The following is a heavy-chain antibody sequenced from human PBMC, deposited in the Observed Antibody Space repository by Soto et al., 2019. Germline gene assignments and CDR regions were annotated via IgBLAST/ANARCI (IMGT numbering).Heavy chain of an antibody. Sequence: PSETLSLTCSVSGGSMSGYFWSWIRQSPGKGLGWIGYIYYLGSTDYNPSLKSRVTISVDTSKRQFSLRLTSVTAADTAVYYCARDGYDGSGSPYPAYWGPGTQVTVSS. J-gene: IGHJ4*02. D-gene: IGHD3-10*01. CDR2: IYYLGST. CDR3: ARDGYDGSGSPYPAY. V-gene: IGHV4-59*01. CDR1: GGSMSGYF.